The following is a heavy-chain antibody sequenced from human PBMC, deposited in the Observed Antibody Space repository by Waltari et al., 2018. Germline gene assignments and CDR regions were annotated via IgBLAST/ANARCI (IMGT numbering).Heavy chain of an antibody. J-gene: IGHJ4*02. CDR2: ISKSGTTM. V-gene: IGHV3-48*03. Sequence: EVQLVESGGGLVQPGGSLRLSCAASGFPFRSYEMNWVRQAPGKVLEWVSHISKSGTTMYYADSVKGRFTVSRDNAKNSLYLQMNSLRADDTAVYYCARDCPDYWGQGTLVTVSS. CDR3: ARDCPDY. CDR1: GFPFRSYE.